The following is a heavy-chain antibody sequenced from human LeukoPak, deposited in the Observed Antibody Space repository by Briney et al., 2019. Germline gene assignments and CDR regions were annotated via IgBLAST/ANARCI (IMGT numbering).Heavy chain of an antibody. D-gene: IGHD3-10*01. CDR1: GFTFSSYS. CDR2: ISSSSSYI. Sequence: PGRSLRLSCAASGFTFSSYSMNWVRQAPGKGLEWVSSISSSSSYIYYADSVKGRFTISRDNAKNSLYLQMNSLRAEDTAVYYCARDPKYYYGSGSYYTPFDYWGQGTLVTVSS. V-gene: IGHV3-21*01. CDR3: ARDPKYYYGSGSYYTPFDY. J-gene: IGHJ4*02.